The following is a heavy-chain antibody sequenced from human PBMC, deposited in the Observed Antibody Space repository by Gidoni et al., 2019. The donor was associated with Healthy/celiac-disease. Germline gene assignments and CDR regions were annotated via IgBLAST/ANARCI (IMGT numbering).Heavy chain of an antibody. Sequence: EVQLVESGGGLVQPGGSLRLSCAASGFTFSSYDMHWVRQATGKGLEWVSAIGTAGDTYYPGSVKGRFTISRENAKNSLYLQMNSLRAGDTAVYYCARGWFGELSNGMDVWGQGTTVTVSS. V-gene: IGHV3-13*01. D-gene: IGHD3-10*01. CDR1: GFTFSSYD. CDR3: ARGWFGELSNGMDV. CDR2: IGTAGDT. J-gene: IGHJ6*02.